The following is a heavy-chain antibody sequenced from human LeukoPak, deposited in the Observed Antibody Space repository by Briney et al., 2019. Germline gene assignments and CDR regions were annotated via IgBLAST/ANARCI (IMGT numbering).Heavy chain of an antibody. J-gene: IGHJ4*02. CDR1: GFTVSSNY. D-gene: IGHD3-10*01. CDR3: ARDTYGSGRYSGGFDY. CDR2: ISYDGSNK. V-gene: IGHV3-30*03. Sequence: GGSLRLSCAASGFTVSSNYMNWVRQAPGKGLEWVAVISYDGSNKYYADSVKGRFTISRDNSKNTLYLQMNSLRAEDTAVYYCARDTYGSGRYSGGFDYWGQGTLVTVSS.